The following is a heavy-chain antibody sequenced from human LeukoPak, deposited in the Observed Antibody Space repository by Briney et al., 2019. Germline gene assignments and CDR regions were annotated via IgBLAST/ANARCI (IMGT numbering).Heavy chain of an antibody. CDR3: ASPIAVAGFDY. D-gene: IGHD6-19*01. CDR2: ISNSGGSP. CDR1: GFTFSSYA. V-gene: IGHV3-23*01. J-gene: IGHJ4*02. Sequence: PGGSLRLSCAASGFTFSSYAMSWVRQAPGKGLEWVSSISNSGGSPYYADSVRGRFTISRDDSKNTLYLHMNSLRAEDTAVYYCASPIAVAGFDYWGQGTLVTVSS.